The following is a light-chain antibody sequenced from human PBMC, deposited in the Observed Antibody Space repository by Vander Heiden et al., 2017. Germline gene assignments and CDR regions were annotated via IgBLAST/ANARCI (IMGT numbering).Light chain of an antibody. J-gene: IGKJ1*01. CDR2: SES. CDR3: QQYNNWPRT. V-gene: IGKV3-15*01. CDR1: QSFSSN. Sequence: VITQSPATQSLSLGARATLSCRSSQSFSSNLAWYQKKPGQTPRLLMDSESTRDTGGPPWFSGSRSGTEFTLTINSLQSEDAAVYACQQYNNWPRTFGQGTKV.